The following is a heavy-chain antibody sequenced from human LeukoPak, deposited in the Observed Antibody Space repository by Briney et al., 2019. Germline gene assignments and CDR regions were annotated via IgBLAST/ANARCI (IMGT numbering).Heavy chain of an antibody. CDR1: GGSFSGYY. J-gene: IGHJ3*02. Sequence: SETLSLTCAVYGGSFSGYYWSWIRQPPGKGLEWLGEINHSGSTNYNPSLKSRVTISVDTSKNQFSLKLSSVTAADTAVYYCAREHLDSSGYYFRYDAFDIWGQGTMVTVSS. D-gene: IGHD3-22*01. V-gene: IGHV4-34*01. CDR3: AREHLDSSGYYFRYDAFDI. CDR2: INHSGST.